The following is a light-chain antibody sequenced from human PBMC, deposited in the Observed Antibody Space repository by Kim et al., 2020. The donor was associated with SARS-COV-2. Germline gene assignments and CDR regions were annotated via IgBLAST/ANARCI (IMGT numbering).Light chain of an antibody. CDR1: NIGDYR. CDR2: YDN. V-gene: IGLV3-21*04. CDR3: QVWGTSADRVV. Sequence: SYELTQPPSVSVAPGKTARISCGGNNIGDYRVHWYQQKPGQAPILVIYYDNLRPSGIPARFSGSNSVSTVTLTISRVEAGDEADYYCQVWGTSADRVVFGGGTKLTVL. J-gene: IGLJ2*01.